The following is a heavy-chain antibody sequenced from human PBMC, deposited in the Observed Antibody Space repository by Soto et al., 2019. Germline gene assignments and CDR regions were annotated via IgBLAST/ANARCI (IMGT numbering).Heavy chain of an antibody. Sequence: GGSLRLSCAASGFTFSSYGMHWVRQAPGKGLEWVAVISYDGSNKYYADSVKGRFTISRDNSKNTLYLQMNSLRAEDTAVYYCAKDSYFDWPGGNYFDYWGQGTLVTVSS. CDR3: AKDSYFDWPGGNYFDY. J-gene: IGHJ4*02. CDR2: ISYDGSNK. D-gene: IGHD3-9*01. V-gene: IGHV3-30*18. CDR1: GFTFSSYG.